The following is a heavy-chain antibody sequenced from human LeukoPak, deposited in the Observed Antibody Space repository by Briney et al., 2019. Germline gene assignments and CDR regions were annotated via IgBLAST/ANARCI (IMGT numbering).Heavy chain of an antibody. Sequence: SQTLSLTCTVSGGSISSGSYYWSWIRQPAGKGLEWIGRIYTSGSTNYNPSLKSRVTISVDTSKNQFSLKLSSVTAADTAVYYRARAGYYDFWSGYYAFDYWGQGTLVTVSS. CDR1: GGSISSGSYY. CDR3: ARAGYYDFWSGYYAFDY. CDR2: IYTSGST. J-gene: IGHJ4*02. V-gene: IGHV4-61*02. D-gene: IGHD3-3*01.